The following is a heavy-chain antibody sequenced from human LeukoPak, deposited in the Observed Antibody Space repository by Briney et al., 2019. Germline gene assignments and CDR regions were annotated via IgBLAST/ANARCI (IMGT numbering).Heavy chain of an antibody. CDR1: GGSFSGYY. V-gene: IGHV4-34*01. J-gene: IGHJ6*03. CDR3: ARRKSSSWRYYYYYYMDV. D-gene: IGHD6-13*01. Sequence: KPSETLSLTRAVYGGSFSGYYWSWIRQPPGKGLEWIGEINHSGSTNYNPSLKSRVTISVDTSKNQFSLKLSSVTAADTAVYYCARRKSSSWRYYYYYYMDVWGKGTTVTISS. CDR2: INHSGST.